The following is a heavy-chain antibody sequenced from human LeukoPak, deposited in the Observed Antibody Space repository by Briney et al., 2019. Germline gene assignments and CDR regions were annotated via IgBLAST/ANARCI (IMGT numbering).Heavy chain of an antibody. V-gene: IGHV3-33*01. CDR1: GFTFSSYG. J-gene: IGHJ4*02. CDR3: ARAGPRFPVPAAMQVIFDY. D-gene: IGHD2-2*01. Sequence: GGSLRLSCAASGFTFSSYGMHWVRQAPGKGLEWVAVIWYDGSNKYYADSVKVRFTISRDNSKNTLYLQMNSLRAEDTAVYYCARAGPRFPVPAAMQVIFDYWGQGTLVTVSS. CDR2: IWYDGSNK.